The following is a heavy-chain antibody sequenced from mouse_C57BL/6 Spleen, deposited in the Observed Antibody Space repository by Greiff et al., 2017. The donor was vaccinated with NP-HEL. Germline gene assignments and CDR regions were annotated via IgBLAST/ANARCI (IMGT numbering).Heavy chain of an antibody. CDR2: INPGSGGT. J-gene: IGHJ2*01. CDR1: GYAFTNYL. Sequence: VQRVESGAELVRPGTSVKVSCKASGYAFTNYLIEWVKQRPGQGLEWIGVINPGSGGTNYNEKFKGKATLTADKSSSTAYMQLSSLTSEDSAVYFCARSVVPFDYWGQGTTLTVSS. D-gene: IGHD1-1*01. CDR3: ARSVVPFDY. V-gene: IGHV1-54*01.